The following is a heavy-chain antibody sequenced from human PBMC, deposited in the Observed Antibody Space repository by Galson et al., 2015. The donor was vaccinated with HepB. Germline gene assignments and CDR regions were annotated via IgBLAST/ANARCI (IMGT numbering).Heavy chain of an antibody. CDR3: ARSNIVPLYYMDV. CDR1: GYMFSSYG. CDR2: ISVYNGNT. J-gene: IGHJ6*03. Sequence: SVKVSCKASGYMFSSYGISWVRQAPGQGPEWMGWISVYNGNTNYAQELQGRVTMTTDISTTTAYMELRSLRSDDTAVYFCARSNIVPLYYMDVWGKGTTVTVSS. V-gene: IGHV1-18*01. D-gene: IGHD2-8*01.